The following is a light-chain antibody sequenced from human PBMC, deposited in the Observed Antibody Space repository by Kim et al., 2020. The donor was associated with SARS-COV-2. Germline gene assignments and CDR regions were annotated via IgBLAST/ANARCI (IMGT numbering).Light chain of an antibody. CDR3: QQYDNYPWT. CDR2: KAS. Sequence: ASVGDRGTITCRASQSISNWLAWYQQKPGKAPKLLISKASSLESGVPSRFSGSQSGTEFTLTISSLQPDDFANYYCQQYDNYPWTFGQGTKVDIK. CDR1: QSISNW. V-gene: IGKV1-5*03. J-gene: IGKJ1*01.